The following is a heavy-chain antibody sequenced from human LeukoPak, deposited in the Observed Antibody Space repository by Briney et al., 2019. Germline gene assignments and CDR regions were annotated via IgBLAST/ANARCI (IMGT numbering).Heavy chain of an antibody. CDR1: GYTFTNYW. CDR3: ARPPYSGSYYGAAFDI. Sequence: GESLKISCKGSGYTFTNYWIGWVRQMPGKGLEWIGIIYPGDSDTIYSPSFQGQVTISADKSISTAFLQWNSLKASDTAMYYCARPPYSGSYYGAAFDIWGQGTMVTVSS. D-gene: IGHD1-26*01. V-gene: IGHV5-51*01. CDR2: IYPGDSDT. J-gene: IGHJ3*02.